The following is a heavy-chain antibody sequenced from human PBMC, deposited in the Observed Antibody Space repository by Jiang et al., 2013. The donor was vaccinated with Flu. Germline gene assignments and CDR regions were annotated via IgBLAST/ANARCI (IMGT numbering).Heavy chain of an antibody. CDR3: ATSGVRHRSGSFDY. Sequence: FQGRVTMTEDTSTDTAYMELSSLRSEDTAVYYCATSGVRHRSGSFDYWGQGTLVTVSS. D-gene: IGHD1-26*01. V-gene: IGHV1-24*01. J-gene: IGHJ4*02.